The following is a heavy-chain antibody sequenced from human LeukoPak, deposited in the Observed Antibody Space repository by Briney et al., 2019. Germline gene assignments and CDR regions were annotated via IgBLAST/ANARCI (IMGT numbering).Heavy chain of an antibody. CDR2: IWYDGSNK. CDR3: AKSAAELDY. V-gene: IGHV3-30*02. D-gene: IGHD6-13*01. Sequence: PGGSLRLSCAASGFTFSSYGIHWVRQAPGKGLEWVAVIWYDGSNKYYADSVKGRFTISRDNSKNTLYLQMNSLRAEDTAVYYCAKSAAELDYWGQGTLVTVSS. CDR1: GFTFSSYG. J-gene: IGHJ4*02.